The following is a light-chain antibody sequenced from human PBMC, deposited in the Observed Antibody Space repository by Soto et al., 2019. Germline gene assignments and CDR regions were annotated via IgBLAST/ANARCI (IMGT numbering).Light chain of an antibody. CDR3: SSFAGNTNLV. CDR1: SSDVGGYNY. CDR2: AVS. V-gene: IGLV2-8*01. Sequence: QSALTQPPSASGSPGQSVTISCTGTSSDVGGYNYVSWYQQHPGKAPKLMISAVSKLPSGVPDRFSGSKSGNTASLTVSGLQSEDEADYYCSSFAGNTNLVFCGGIKLTVL. J-gene: IGLJ2*01.